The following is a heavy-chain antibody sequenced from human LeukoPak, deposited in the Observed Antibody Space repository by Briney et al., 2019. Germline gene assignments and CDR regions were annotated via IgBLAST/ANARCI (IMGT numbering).Heavy chain of an antibody. CDR3: ARAPLGYCSSTSCETYYFDY. CDR1: GYTFTGYY. V-gene: IGHV1-2*02. J-gene: IGHJ4*02. D-gene: IGHD2-2*01. CDR2: INPNSGGT. Sequence: ASVKVSCKASGYTFTGYYMHWVRQAPGQGLEWMGWINPNSGGTNYAQKFQGRVTMTRDTSITTAYMEVSSLRSDDTAVYYCARAPLGYCSSTSCETYYFDYWGQGTLVTVSS.